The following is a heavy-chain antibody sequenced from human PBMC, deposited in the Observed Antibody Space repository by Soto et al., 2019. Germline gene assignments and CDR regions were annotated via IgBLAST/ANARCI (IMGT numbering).Heavy chain of an antibody. CDR3: AREGYYGSGSRDTQAYYYYYGMDV. V-gene: IGHV4-31*03. J-gene: IGHJ6*02. CDR2: IFYSGST. D-gene: IGHD3-10*01. Sequence: SETLSLTCTVSGGSISSGGYYWSWIRQHPGKGLEWIGHIFYSGSTYYNPSLKSRVTISVDTSKNQFSLKLGSVTAADTAVYYCAREGYYGSGSRDTQAYYYYYGMDVWGQGTTVTVSS. CDR1: GGSISSGGYY.